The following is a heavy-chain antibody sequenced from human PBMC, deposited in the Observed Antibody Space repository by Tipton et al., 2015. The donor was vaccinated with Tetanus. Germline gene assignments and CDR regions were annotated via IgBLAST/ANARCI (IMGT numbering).Heavy chain of an antibody. V-gene: IGHV1-69*01. Sequence: QLVQSGAEIKKPGSSVKVSCKPSGDIFTNYAITWVRQAPGHGFEWMGGIIPIFGSTKYAQKFQGRVTITADQSTNTVYMDVSTLQSEDTAVYFCAKASKMATNWYHFDYWGQGTLVTVSS. J-gene: IGHJ4*02. CDR3: AKASKMATNWYHFDY. D-gene: IGHD5-24*01. CDR2: IIPIFGST. CDR1: GDIFTNYA.